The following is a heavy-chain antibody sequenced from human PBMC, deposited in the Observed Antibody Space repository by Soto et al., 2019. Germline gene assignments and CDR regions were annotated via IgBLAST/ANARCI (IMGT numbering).Heavy chain of an antibody. D-gene: IGHD2-21*02. CDR3: ARAVPEGDWDYMDV. V-gene: IGHV3-48*01. CDR2: ISSSSSTI. CDR1: GFTFSSYS. J-gene: IGHJ6*03. Sequence: GGSLRLSCAASGFTFSSYSMNWVRQAPGKGLEWVSYISSSSSTIYYADSVKGRFTISRDNAKNSLYLQMNSLRAEDTAVYYCARAVPEGDWDYMDVWGNGTTVTVSS.